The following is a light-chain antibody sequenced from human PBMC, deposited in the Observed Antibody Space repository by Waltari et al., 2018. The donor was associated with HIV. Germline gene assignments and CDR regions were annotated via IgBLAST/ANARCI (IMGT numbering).Light chain of an antibody. V-gene: IGLV1-40*01. CDR3: QSYDSSLSGSRV. CDR1: GANIAVDYD. CDR2: NN. J-gene: IGLJ3*02. Sequence: QSELTQPPSLSGPSRLRVTIACISSGANIAVDYDVHGYQQPPGPAPKLRIYNNNRPSGVPDRFSGSKSGTSASLAITGLRAEDEAYYFCQSYDSSLSGSRVFGGGTKLTVL.